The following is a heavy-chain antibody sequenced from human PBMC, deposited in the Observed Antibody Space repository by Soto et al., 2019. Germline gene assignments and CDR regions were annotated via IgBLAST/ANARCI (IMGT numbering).Heavy chain of an antibody. CDR2: INPNSGGT. D-gene: IGHD2-15*01. J-gene: IGHJ6*02. CDR3: ARGGIVVVVAATRGYYYGMDV. V-gene: IGHV1-2*04. Sequence: GASVKVSCKASGYTFTGYYMHWVRQAPGQGLEWMGWINPNSGGTNYAQKFQGWVTMTRDTSISTAYMELSRLRSDDTAVYYCARGGIVVVVAATRGYYYGMDVWGQGTTVTVSS. CDR1: GYTFTGYY.